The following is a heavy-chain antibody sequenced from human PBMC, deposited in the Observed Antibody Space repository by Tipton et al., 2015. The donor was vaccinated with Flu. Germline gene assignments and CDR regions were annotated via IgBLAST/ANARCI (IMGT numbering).Heavy chain of an antibody. J-gene: IGHJ3*02. CDR2: IYYSGST. CDR1: GGSISSYY. Sequence: TLSLTCTVSGGSISSYYWSWIRQPPGKGLEWIRFIYYSGSTNYNPSLRSRVTISVDTSKNQFSLKLSSVTAADTAVYYCARDGGSYYFVDAIDIWGQGTMVTVSS. CDR3: ARDGGSYYFVDAIDI. V-gene: IGHV4-59*01. D-gene: IGHD1-26*01.